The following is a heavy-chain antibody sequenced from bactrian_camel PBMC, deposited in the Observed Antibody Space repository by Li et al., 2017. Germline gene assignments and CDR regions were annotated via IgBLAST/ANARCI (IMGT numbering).Heavy chain of an antibody. CDR3: AADTACRVGCIANTSAARYNI. V-gene: IGHV3S54*01. D-gene: IGHD4*01. J-gene: IGHJ4*01. Sequence: HVQLVESGGGSVQAGGSLRLSCVLSGWIYGSYCFGWFRRAPENEREVVAITYTGGGSTYLADNVKGRFTISHAGRTLYLQMNSLKSEDTAMYFCAADTACRVGCIANTSAARYNIWGQGTQVTVS. CDR2: TYTGGGST. CDR1: GWIYGSYC.